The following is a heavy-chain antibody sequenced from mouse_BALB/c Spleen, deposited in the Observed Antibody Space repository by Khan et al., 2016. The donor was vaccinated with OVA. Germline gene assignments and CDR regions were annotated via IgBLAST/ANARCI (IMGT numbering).Heavy chain of an antibody. Sequence: VQLKESGPGLVKPSQSLSLTCTVTGYSITSDYAWNWIRQFPGNKLEWMGYISYSGSTAHNPSPKSRISLTRDTSKNQVFLQLNSVTTEDTATDYCASLVLYYYGSNFEAYYFDYWGQGTTLTVSS. CDR2: ISYSGST. V-gene: IGHV3-2*02. D-gene: IGHD1-1*01. CDR1: GYSITSDYA. J-gene: IGHJ2*01. CDR3: ASLVLYYYGSNFEAYYFDY.